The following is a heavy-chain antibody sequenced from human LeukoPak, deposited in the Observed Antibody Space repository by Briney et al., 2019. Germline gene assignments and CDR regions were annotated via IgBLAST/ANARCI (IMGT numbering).Heavy chain of an antibody. V-gene: IGHV3-21*01. CDR2: ISSSNTYI. D-gene: IGHD5-12*01. Sequence: GGSLRLSCAASGFTFSSYTMNWVRQAPGKGLEWVSSISSSNTYIYYADSVKGRFTISRDNAKNSLFLQMNSLRAEDTAVYYCARHGRNGYEDDYWGQGTLVTVSS. CDR1: GFTFSSYT. J-gene: IGHJ4*02. CDR3: ARHGRNGYEDDY.